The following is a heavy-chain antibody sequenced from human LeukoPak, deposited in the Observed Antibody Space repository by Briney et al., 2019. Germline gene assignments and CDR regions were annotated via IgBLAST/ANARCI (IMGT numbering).Heavy chain of an antibody. D-gene: IGHD6-25*01. CDR2: IKQDGSEK. CDR3: ARDCGAFSFDY. Sequence: PGGSLRLSCAASGFTFSSFWMSWVRQAPGKGLEWVANIKQDGSEKYYVDSVKGRFTISRDNAKNSLYLQMNSLRAEDTAVYYCARDCGAFSFDYWGQGTLVTVSS. CDR1: GFTFSSFW. V-gene: IGHV3-7*05. J-gene: IGHJ4*02.